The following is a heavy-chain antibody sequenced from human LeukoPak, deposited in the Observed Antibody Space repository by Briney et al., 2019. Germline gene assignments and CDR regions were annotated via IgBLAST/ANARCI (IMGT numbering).Heavy chain of an antibody. Sequence: PGGSLGLTCAASGFTFSSYSMNWVRQAPGKGLEWVSYISRSSSTISYADSVKGRFTISRDNAKNSLYLQMNSLRDEDTAVYYCARDSASGSYRHAFDIWGQGTMVTVSS. CDR3: ARDSASGSYRHAFDI. J-gene: IGHJ3*02. CDR1: GFTFSSYS. CDR2: ISRSSSTI. D-gene: IGHD1-26*01. V-gene: IGHV3-48*02.